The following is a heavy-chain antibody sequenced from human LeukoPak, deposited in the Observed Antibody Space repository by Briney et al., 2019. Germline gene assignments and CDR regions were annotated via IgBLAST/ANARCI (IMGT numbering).Heavy chain of an antibody. CDR3: ARSSYGAGSKPYWVDY. D-gene: IGHD3-10*01. CDR1: GGSISSSSYY. V-gene: IGHV4-39*01. J-gene: IGHJ4*02. Sequence: SETLSLTCTVSGGSISSSSYYWAWIRPRPGKGLEYIGSYSGSTYYNPSLKSRVTISVDTSKKQFSLMLISVTAADTAVYYCARSSYGAGSKPYWVDYWGQGTLVTVSS. CDR2: YSGST.